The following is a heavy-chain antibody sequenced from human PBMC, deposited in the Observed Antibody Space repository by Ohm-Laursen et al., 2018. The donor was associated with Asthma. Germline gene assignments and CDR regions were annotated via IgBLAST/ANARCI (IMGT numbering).Heavy chain of an antibody. CDR2: ISTASTFI. CDR1: GYTFSRYS. D-gene: IGHD4-23*01. J-gene: IGHJ4*02. Sequence: SLRLSCAASGYTFSRYSIHWVRQVPGKGLEWVASISTASTFIYYADSVRGRFTTSRDNAKNSVYLQMNSLRAEDTAVYYCARVVFYGGPPGYWGQGTLVTVSS. V-gene: IGHV3-21*01. CDR3: ARVVFYGGPPGY.